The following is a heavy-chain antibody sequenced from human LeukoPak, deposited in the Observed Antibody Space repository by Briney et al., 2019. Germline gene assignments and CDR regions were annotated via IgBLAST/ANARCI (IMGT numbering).Heavy chain of an antibody. D-gene: IGHD2-2*01. CDR1: GGSISSSSYS. V-gene: IGHV4-39*01. Sequence: SETLSLTCTVSGGSISSSSYSWGWIRQPPGKGLEWIANIHYSGTAYYNPSLKNRVTLSVDTSKNQFSLKLSSATAADTAVYYCARLDPTADGDYWGQGALVTVSS. CDR2: IHYSGTA. J-gene: IGHJ4*02. CDR3: ARLDPTADGDY.